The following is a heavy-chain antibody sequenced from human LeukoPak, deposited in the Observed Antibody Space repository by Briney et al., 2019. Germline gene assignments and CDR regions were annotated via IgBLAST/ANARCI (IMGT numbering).Heavy chain of an antibody. CDR3: ARVVSPVGDNYDFWSGHHKEEYYFDY. V-gene: IGHV1-2*02. D-gene: IGHD3-3*01. J-gene: IGHJ4*02. CDR1: GYTFTGYY. Sequence: GASVKVSCKASGYTFTGYYMHWVRQAPGQGLEWMGWINPNSGGTNYAQKFQGRVTMTRDTSISTAYMELSRLRSDDTAVYYCARVVSPVGDNYDFWSGHHKEEYYFDYWGQGTLVTVSS. CDR2: INPNSGGT.